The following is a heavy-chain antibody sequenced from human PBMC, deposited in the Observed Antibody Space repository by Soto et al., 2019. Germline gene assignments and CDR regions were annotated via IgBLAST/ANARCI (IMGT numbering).Heavy chain of an antibody. V-gene: IGHV3-30*18. CDR2: ISYDGSNK. J-gene: IGHJ4*02. CDR1: GFTFSSYG. Sequence: QVQLVESGGGVVQPGRSLRLSCAASGFTFSSYGMHWVRQAPGKGLEWVAVISYDGSNKYYADSVKGRFTISRDNSKNTLYLQMNSLRAAGTAVYYCAKDGFDYWGQGTLVTVSS. CDR3: AKDGFDY.